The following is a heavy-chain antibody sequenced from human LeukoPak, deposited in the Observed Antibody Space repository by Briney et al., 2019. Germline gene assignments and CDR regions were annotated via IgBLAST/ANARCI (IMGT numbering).Heavy chain of an antibody. CDR1: GYSISSGYY. V-gene: IGHV4-38-2*02. CDR2: IYHSGST. J-gene: IGHJ3*02. D-gene: IGHD2-2*01. CDR3: ARDPKLGYCSSTSCYGEAFDI. Sequence: PSETLSLPCTVSGYSISSGYYWGWIRQPPGQGLEWIGSIYHSGSTYYNPSLKSRVTISVDRSKNQFSLKLSSVTAADTAVYYCARDPKLGYCSSTSCYGEAFDIWGQGTMVTVSS.